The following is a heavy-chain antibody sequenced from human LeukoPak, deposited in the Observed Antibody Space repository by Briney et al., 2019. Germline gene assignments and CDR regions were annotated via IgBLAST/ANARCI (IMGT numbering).Heavy chain of an antibody. D-gene: IGHD2-2*01. CDR3: ARDIGGVGIVVVPAAMDY. J-gene: IGHJ4*02. V-gene: IGHV3-48*03. CDR2: ISSSGSTI. CDR1: GFTFSSYE. Sequence: GGSLRLTCAASGFTFSSYEMNWVRQAPGKGLEWVSYISSSGSTIYYADSVKGRFTISRDNAKNSLYLQMNSLRAEDTAVYYCARDIGGVGIVVVPAAMDYWGQGTLVTVSS.